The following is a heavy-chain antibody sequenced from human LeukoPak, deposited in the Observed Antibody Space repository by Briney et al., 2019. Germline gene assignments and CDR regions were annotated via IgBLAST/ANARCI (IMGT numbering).Heavy chain of an antibody. J-gene: IGHJ4*02. CDR1: GGSISSRSCR. Sequence: SETLSLTCTVSGGSISSRSCRWGWIRQPPGKGLEWIGTIYYSGSTYYNPSLKSRVTISVDTSKNQFSLRLSSVTAADTAVYYCARQVYSGTHYFDYWGQGTLVTVSS. D-gene: IGHD1-26*01. CDR3: ARQVYSGTHYFDY. V-gene: IGHV4-39*01. CDR2: IYYSGST.